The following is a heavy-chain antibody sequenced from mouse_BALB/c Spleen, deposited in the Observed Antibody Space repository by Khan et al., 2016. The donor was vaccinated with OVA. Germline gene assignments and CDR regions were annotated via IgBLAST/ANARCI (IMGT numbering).Heavy chain of an antibody. CDR2: IWSGGNT. CDR1: GFSLTSHG. CDR3: ARGMDF. V-gene: IGHV2-9*02. Sequence: QVQLKQSGPGLVAPSQSLSITCTVSGFSLTSHGVNWVRQPPGKGLEWLGVIWSGGNTNYNSALMSRLSISKDNSRSQVFLKMNSLQTDDTAMYYGARGMDFWGQGTSVTVSS. J-gene: IGHJ4*01.